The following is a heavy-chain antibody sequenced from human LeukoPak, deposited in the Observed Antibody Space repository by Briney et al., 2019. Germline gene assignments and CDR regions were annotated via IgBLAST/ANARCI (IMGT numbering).Heavy chain of an antibody. V-gene: IGHV1-18*01. Sequence: GASVKVSCKASGYTFTSYGISWVRQAPGQGLEWMGWISAYNGNTNYAQKLQGRVTMTTDTSTSTAYMELRSLRSEDTAVYYCARHKDDFWSGVIDYWGQGTLVTVSS. CDR1: GYTFTSYG. J-gene: IGHJ4*02. D-gene: IGHD3-3*01. CDR3: ARHKDDFWSGVIDY. CDR2: ISAYNGNT.